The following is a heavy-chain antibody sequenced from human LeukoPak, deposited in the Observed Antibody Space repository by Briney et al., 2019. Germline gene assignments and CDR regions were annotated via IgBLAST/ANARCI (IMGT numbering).Heavy chain of an antibody. CDR3: ARRVVTAMSYFDY. D-gene: IGHD2-21*02. CDR2: IYYSGST. J-gene: IGHJ4*02. Sequence: PSETLSLTCTVSGGSISSSSYYWGWIRQPPGTGLEWIGSIYYSGSTYYNPSLKSRVTISVDTSKNQFSLKLSSVTAADTAVYYCARRVVTAMSYFDYWGQGTLVTVSS. CDR1: GGSISSSSYY. V-gene: IGHV4-39*01.